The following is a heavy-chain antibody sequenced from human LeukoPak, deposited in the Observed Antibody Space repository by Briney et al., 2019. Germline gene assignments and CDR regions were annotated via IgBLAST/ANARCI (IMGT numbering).Heavy chain of an antibody. CDR2: IKQDGSEK. V-gene: IGHV3-7*04. CDR3: ARQVGVDDAFDI. Sequence: GGSLRLSCAASGFTFSNSWMNWVRQAPGKGLEWVANIKQDGSEKYYVDSVKGRFTISRDNAKNSLYLQMNSLRAEDTAVYYCARQVGVDDAFDIWGQGTMVTISS. D-gene: IGHD1-26*01. CDR1: GFTFSNSW. J-gene: IGHJ3*02.